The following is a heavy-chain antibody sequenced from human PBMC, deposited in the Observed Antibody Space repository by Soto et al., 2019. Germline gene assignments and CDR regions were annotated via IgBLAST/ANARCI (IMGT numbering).Heavy chain of an antibody. J-gene: IGHJ4*02. CDR3: AKEYYDRSGPNYFDY. V-gene: IGHV3-30*18. CDR1: GFTFSTYG. Sequence: QVQLVESGGGVVQPGRSLRLSCADSGFTFSTYGMHWVRQAPGKGLEWVAVISYDGSGEYYADSVKGRFTISRDNSKNTLYLQMNSLRAEDTAVYYCAKEYYDRSGPNYFDYWGQGTLVTVSS. CDR2: ISYDGSGE. D-gene: IGHD3-22*01.